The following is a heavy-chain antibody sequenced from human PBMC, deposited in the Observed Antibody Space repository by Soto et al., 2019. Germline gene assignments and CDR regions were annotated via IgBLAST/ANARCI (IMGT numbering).Heavy chain of an antibody. Sequence: PAETLSLTCSVSGAALNSENYNWSWIRQGPGKGLEWIGHIYVTGAVDYNPSLRDRITISQDTSERQFSLNLRLVTAADTAVYYCARLRIATNSYKWFDPWGQGTLVTVSS. CDR2: IYVTGAV. CDR3: ARLRIATNSYKWFDP. V-gene: IGHV4-31*03. J-gene: IGHJ5*02. D-gene: IGHD2-21*01. CDR1: GAALNSENYN.